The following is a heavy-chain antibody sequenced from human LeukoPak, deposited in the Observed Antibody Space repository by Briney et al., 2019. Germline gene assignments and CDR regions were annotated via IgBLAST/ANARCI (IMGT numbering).Heavy chain of an antibody. CDR1: GYIFTTYG. CDR2: INPNSGVT. J-gene: IGHJ4*02. Sequence: ASVTVSCKTSGYIFTTYGISWVRQAPGQGLEWMGWINPNSGVTNYAQNFQGRVTMTRDTSISTAFMELTSLRPDDTAVYYCARDLLLDSWGQGTLVTVSS. CDR3: ARDLLLDS. V-gene: IGHV1-2*02. D-gene: IGHD5-18*01.